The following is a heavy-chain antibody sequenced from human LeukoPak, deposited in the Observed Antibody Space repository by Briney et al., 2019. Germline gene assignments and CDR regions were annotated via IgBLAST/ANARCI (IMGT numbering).Heavy chain of an antibody. D-gene: IGHD4-23*01. CDR3: ARARNSYYCYGMDV. J-gene: IGHJ6*02. CDR1: GYTFTSYA. CDR2: TNTNTGNP. V-gene: IGHV7-4-1*02. Sequence: ASVKVSCKASGYTFTSYAMNWVRQAPGQGLEWMGWTNTNTGNPTYAQGFTGRFVFSLDTSVSTAYLQISSLRAEDTAVYYCARARNSYYCYGMDVWGQGTTVTVSS.